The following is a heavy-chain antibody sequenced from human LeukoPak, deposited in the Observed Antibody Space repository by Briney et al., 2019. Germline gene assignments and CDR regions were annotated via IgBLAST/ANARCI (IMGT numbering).Heavy chain of an antibody. CDR3: AREIGGSGSFDY. CDR1: GGSISSGGYS. V-gene: IGHV4-30-2*01. CDR2: IYHSGST. D-gene: IGHD3-10*01. Sequence: SETLSLTCAVSGGSISSGGYSWSWIRQPPGKGPEWIGYIYHSGSTYYNPSLKSRVTISVDRSKNQFSLKLSSVTAADTAVYYCAREIGGSGSFDYWGQGTLVTVSS. J-gene: IGHJ4*02.